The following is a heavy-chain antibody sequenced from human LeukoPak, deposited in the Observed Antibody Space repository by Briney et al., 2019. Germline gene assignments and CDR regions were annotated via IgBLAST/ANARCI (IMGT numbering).Heavy chain of an antibody. V-gene: IGHV1-24*01. Sequence: ASVKVSCKVSGYTLTELSMHWVRQAPGKGLEWMGGFDPDDGETIYAQKFQGRVTMTEDTSTDTAYMELSSLRSEDTAVYYCATDKVCSSTSCYDYYYGMDVWGQGTTVTVS. CDR3: ATDKVCSSTSCYDYYYGMDV. CDR1: GYTLTELS. CDR2: FDPDDGET. D-gene: IGHD2-2*01. J-gene: IGHJ6*02.